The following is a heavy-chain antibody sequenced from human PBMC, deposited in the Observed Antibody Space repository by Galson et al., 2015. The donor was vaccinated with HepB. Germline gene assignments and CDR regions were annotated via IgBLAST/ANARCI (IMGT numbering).Heavy chain of an antibody. CDR3: AVGQLGPWYGMDV. CDR1: GYTFTGYY. V-gene: IGHV1-2*04. Sequence: SVKVSCKASGYTFTGYYMHWVRQAPGQGLEWMGWINPNSGGTNYAQKFQGWVTMTRDTSISTAYMELSRLRSDDTAVYYCAVGQLGPWYGMDVWGQGTTVTVSS. CDR2: INPNSGGT. J-gene: IGHJ6*02. D-gene: IGHD6-13*01.